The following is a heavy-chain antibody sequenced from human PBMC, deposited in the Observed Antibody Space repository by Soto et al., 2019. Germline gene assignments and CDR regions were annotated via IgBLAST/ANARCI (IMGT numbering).Heavy chain of an antibody. CDR3: ARRLKANSGYDWGYYYYGMDV. CDR2: IIPIFGTA. V-gene: IGHV1-69*13. CDR1: GGTFSSYA. Sequence: ASVKVSCKASGGTFSSYAISWVRQAPGQGLEWMGGIIPIFGTANYAQKFQGRVTITADESTSTAYMELSSLRSEDTAVYYCARRLKANSGYDWGYYYYGMDVWGQGTTVTVSS. J-gene: IGHJ6*02. D-gene: IGHD5-12*01.